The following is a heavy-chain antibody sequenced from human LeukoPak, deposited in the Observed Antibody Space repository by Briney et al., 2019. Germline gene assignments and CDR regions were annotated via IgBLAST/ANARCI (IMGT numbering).Heavy chain of an antibody. D-gene: IGHD1-26*01. CDR2: IYQSGST. Sequence: SQTLSLTCTVSGGSISSGGYYWSWIRQPPGKGLEWIGYIYQSGSTYYNPSLKSRVTISVDRSKNQFSLKLSSVTAADAAAYYCARALIKSGSRNWFDPWGQGTLVTVSS. J-gene: IGHJ5*02. CDR1: GGSISSGGYY. V-gene: IGHV4-30-2*01. CDR3: ARALIKSGSRNWFDP.